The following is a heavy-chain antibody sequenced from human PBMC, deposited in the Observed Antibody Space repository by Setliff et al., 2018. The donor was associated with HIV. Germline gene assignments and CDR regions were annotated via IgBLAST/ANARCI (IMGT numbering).Heavy chain of an antibody. CDR3: ASLDGSESPYIYYYYMDV. Sequence: SETLSLTCAVYGGSFSTSRYYWGWIRQPPGKGLERIGSINYRGNTYYNPSLKSRAAISVDTSKNQISLKLSSVTAADTAVYYCASLDGSESPYIYYYYMDVWGKGTAVTVSS. D-gene: IGHD3-10*01. V-gene: IGHV4-39*01. CDR2: INYRGNT. CDR1: GGSFSTSRYY. J-gene: IGHJ6*03.